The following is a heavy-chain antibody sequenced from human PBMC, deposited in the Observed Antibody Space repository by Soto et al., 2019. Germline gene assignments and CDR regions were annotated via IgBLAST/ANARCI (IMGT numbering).Heavy chain of an antibody. CDR3: ARDQVLWEEGYSGYERVYYYYGMDV. J-gene: IGHJ6*02. V-gene: IGHV4-30-4*01. Sequence: SETLSLTCTVSGGSISSGDYYWSWIRQPPGKGLEWIGYIYYSGSTYYNPSLKSRITINPDTSKNQFSLQLNSVTPEDTAVYYCARDQVLWEEGYSGYERVYYYYGMDVWGQGTTVTVSS. CDR1: GGSISSGDYY. D-gene: IGHD5-12*01. CDR2: IYYSGST.